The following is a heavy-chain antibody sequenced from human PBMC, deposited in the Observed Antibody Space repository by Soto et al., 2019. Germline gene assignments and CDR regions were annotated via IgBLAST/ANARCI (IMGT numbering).Heavy chain of an antibody. CDR3: ARPLWRDARNCGFFGL. V-gene: IGHV3-30-3*01. CDR2: ISYDGSNK. D-gene: IGHD2-21*01. Sequence: QVQLVESGGGVVQPGRSLRLSCAASGFTFSSYAMHWVRQAPGKGLEWVAVISYDGSNKYYADSVKGRFTISRDNSKNTLHLQMNRLSAEDTAVYYCARPLWRDARNCGFFGLWGRGTLVTVSS. J-gene: IGHJ2*01. CDR1: GFTFSSYA.